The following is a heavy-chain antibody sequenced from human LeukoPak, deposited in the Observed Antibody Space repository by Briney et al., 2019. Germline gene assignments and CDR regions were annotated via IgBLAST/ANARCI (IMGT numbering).Heavy chain of an antibody. D-gene: IGHD6-6*01. V-gene: IGHV3-48*04. Sequence: GGSLRLSCIASGFTFSTYSMNWVRQAPGKGLEWVSYISSSGSIIYYADSVKGRFTISRDNAKNSLYLQMSSLRVEDTAVYYCTRDPRHFDSCGQGTLVTVSS. J-gene: IGHJ5*01. CDR1: GFTFSTYS. CDR3: TRDPRHFDS. CDR2: ISSSGSII.